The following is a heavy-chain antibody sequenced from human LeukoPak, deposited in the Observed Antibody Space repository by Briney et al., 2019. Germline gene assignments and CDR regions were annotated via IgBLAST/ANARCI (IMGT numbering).Heavy chain of an antibody. Sequence: ASVKLSCKASGYTFTTYYMHWVRQAPGQGLEWMGIINPSGGSTNYAQKFQGRVTMTRDTSTSTVYMELSSLRSEDTAVYYCARGNPTHYGDYLYYFDYWGQGTLVTVSS. J-gene: IGHJ4*02. CDR1: GYTFTTYY. D-gene: IGHD4-17*01. CDR3: ARGNPTHYGDYLYYFDY. V-gene: IGHV1-46*01. CDR2: INPSGGST.